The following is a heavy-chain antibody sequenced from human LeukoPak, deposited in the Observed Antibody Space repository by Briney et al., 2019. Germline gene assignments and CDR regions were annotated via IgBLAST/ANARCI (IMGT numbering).Heavy chain of an antibody. Sequence: PSETLSLTCAVYGGSFSGYYWSWIRQPPGKGLEWIGEINHSGSTNYNPSLKSRVTISVDTSKNQFSLKLSSVTAADTAVYYCARGTLGYCSSTSCCNDYYYYHGMDVWGQGTTVTVSS. CDR1: GGSFSGYY. V-gene: IGHV4-34*01. CDR2: INHSGST. CDR3: ARGTLGYCSSTSCCNDYYYYHGMDV. J-gene: IGHJ6*02. D-gene: IGHD2-2*01.